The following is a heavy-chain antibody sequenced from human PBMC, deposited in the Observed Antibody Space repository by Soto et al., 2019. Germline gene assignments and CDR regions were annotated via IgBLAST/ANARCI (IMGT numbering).Heavy chain of an antibody. CDR3: AILLDYSNYLGFCY. J-gene: IGHJ4*02. CDR2: IYYSGST. Sequence: QVQLQESGPGLVKPSQTLSLTCTVSGGSISSGGYYWRWIRQHPGKGLEWIGSIYYSGSTYYNPSLKSRVTISVDTSKNQFSLKLSSVTAADTAVYYWAILLDYSNYLGFCYWGQGTLVTVSS. CDR1: GGSISSGGYY. D-gene: IGHD4-4*01. V-gene: IGHV4-31*03.